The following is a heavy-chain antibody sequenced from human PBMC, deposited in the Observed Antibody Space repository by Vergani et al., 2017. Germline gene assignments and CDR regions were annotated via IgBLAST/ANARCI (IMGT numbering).Heavy chain of an antibody. Sequence: QVQLVQSGAEVKKPGSSVKVSCKASGGTFSSYAISWVRQAPGQGLEWMGRIIPILGIANYAQKFQGRVTITADKSTSTAYLELSSLRSEDTAVDYCSRDRSGHAFDIWGQGTMVTVSS. CDR2: IIPILGIA. J-gene: IGHJ3*02. D-gene: IGHD3-3*01. CDR1: GGTFSSYA. CDR3: SRDRSGHAFDI. V-gene: IGHV1-69*04.